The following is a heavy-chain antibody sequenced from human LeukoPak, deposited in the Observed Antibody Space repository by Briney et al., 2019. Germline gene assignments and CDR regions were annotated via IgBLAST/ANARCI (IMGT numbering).Heavy chain of an antibody. J-gene: IGHJ4*02. CDR3: ARGGREYGDYALI. Sequence: PSETLSLTCAVYGGSFSGYYWSWIRQHPGKGLEWIGYIYYSGSTYYNPSLKSRVTISVDTSKNQFSLKLSSVTAADTAVYYCARGGREYGDYALIWGQGTLVTVSS. V-gene: IGHV4-31*11. D-gene: IGHD4-17*01. CDR2: IYYSGST. CDR1: GGSFSGYY.